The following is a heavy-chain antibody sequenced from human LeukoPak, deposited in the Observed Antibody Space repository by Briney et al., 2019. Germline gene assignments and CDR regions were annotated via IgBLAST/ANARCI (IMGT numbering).Heavy chain of an antibody. D-gene: IGHD3-9*01. J-gene: IGHJ4*02. Sequence: ASVKVSCKACGYTFTGYYMHWVRQAPGQGLEWMGWINPNSGGTNYAQKFQGRVTMTRDTSISTAYMELSRLRSDDTAVYYCARAYYDILTGYPIDYWGQGTLVTVSS. V-gene: IGHV1-2*02. CDR3: ARAYYDILTGYPIDY. CDR2: INPNSGGT. CDR1: GYTFTGYY.